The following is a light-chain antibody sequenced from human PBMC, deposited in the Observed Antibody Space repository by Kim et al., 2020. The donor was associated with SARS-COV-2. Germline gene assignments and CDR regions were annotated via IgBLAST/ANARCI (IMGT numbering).Light chain of an antibody. Sequence: SPGERAPLPCRASQFVPSTLAWYQQRPGQAPRLLIYGATVRAADVPARFSGSGSGTEFTLTISSLQSEDFAVYYCQQYNNWPTWTFGQGTKVDIK. CDR2: GAT. V-gene: IGKV3-15*01. CDR3: QQYNNWPTWT. J-gene: IGKJ1*01. CDR1: QFVPST.